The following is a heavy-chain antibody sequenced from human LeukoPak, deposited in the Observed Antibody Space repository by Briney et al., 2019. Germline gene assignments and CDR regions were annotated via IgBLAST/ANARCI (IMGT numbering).Heavy chain of an antibody. V-gene: IGHV3-74*01. CDR3: ARGGLTGTTIPYFDY. Sequence: GGSLRLSCAASGFTFSSYWMHWVRQAPGKGLVWVSRINSDGSSTSYADAVKGRFTISRDNAKNTLYLQMNSLRAEDTAVYYCARGGLTGTTIPYFDYWGRGTLVSVSS. J-gene: IGHJ4*02. D-gene: IGHD1-7*01. CDR2: INSDGSST. CDR1: GFTFSSYW.